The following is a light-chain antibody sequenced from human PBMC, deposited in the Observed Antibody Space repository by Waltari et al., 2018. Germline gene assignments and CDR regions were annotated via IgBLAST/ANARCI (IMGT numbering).Light chain of an antibody. Sequence: EIVMTQSPATLSLSPGERATLSCRASQSVGSNLAWYQQKPGQAPRLLIYGASTRATGIAARFSGSGSGTEFTLNISSLQSEDFAVYYCQQYNKWPLTFGQGTKLEIK. CDR1: QSVGSN. CDR2: GAS. V-gene: IGKV3D-15*01. CDR3: QQYNKWPLT. J-gene: IGKJ2*01.